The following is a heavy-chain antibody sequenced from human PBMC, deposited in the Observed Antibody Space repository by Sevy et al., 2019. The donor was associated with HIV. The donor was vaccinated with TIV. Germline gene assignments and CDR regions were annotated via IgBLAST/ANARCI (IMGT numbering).Heavy chain of an antibody. V-gene: IGHV4-59*12. J-gene: IGHJ4*02. Sequence: SETLSLTCTVSYGSISGYHWTWIRQPPGKTLEYIGYVYYTGDTNYNPSLKSRVTMSVDTSKNQFSLNLSSVTAADTAVYYCARGWCRSASCYYDYWGQGTLVTVSS. D-gene: IGHD2-2*01. CDR3: ARGWCRSASCYYDY. CDR2: VYYTGDT. CDR1: YGSISGYH.